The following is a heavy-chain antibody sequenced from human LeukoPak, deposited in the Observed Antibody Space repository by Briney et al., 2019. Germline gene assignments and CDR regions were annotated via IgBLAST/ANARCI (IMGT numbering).Heavy chain of an antibody. V-gene: IGHV1-2*02. D-gene: IGHD2-2*02. CDR1: GYTFTGYY. J-gene: IGHJ6*02. CDR2: INPNSGGT. CDR3: AREGRYCSSTSCYTRTYYYYGMDV. Sequence: ASVKVSCKASGYTFTGYYMHWVRQAPGQGLEWMGWINPNSGGTNYAQKFQGRVTMTRDTSISTAYMELSRLRSDDTAVYYCAREGRYCSSTSCYTRTYYYYGMDVWGQGTTVTVSS.